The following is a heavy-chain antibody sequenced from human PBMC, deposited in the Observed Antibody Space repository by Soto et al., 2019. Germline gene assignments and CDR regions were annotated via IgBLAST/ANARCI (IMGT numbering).Heavy chain of an antibody. D-gene: IGHD2-15*01. CDR1: GYTFTSYD. CDR3: ASDIIGYCSGGSCYSRDY. CDR2: MNPNSGNT. Sequence: ASVKVSCKASGYTFTSYDINWLRQATGQGLEWMGWMNPNSGNTGYAQEFQGRVTMTRNTSISTAYMELSSLRSEDTAVYYCASDIIGYCSGGSCYSRDYWGQGTLVTVSS. V-gene: IGHV1-8*01. J-gene: IGHJ4*02.